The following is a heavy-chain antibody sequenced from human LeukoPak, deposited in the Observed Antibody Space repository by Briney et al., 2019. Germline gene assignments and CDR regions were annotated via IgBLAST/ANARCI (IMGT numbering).Heavy chain of an antibody. D-gene: IGHD6-19*01. CDR2: ISSSGSTI. CDR3: ARDGSLVQEQWLGYYYYYGMDV. CDR1: GFTFSDYY. J-gene: IGHJ6*02. Sequence: GGSLRLSCAASGFTFSDYYMSWIRQAPGKGLEWVSYISSSGSTIYYADSVKGRFTISRDNAKNSLYLQMNSLRAEDTAVYYCARDGSLVQEQWLGYYYYYGMDVWGQGTTVTVSS. V-gene: IGHV3-11*01.